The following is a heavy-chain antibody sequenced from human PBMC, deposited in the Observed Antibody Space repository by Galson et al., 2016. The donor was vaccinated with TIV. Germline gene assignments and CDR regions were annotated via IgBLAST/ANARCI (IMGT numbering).Heavy chain of an antibody. J-gene: IGHJ4*02. D-gene: IGHD2-2*01. CDR2: ITSKTYGATT. Sequence: SLRLSCAASGFTFGHYAVNWFRQAPGKGLEWVGFITSKTYGATTEYAASVKGRFTISRDDSKNALYLQMNSLKTEDTGMYYCTAGVPARLASDYWGQGTLVTVSS. CDR3: TAGVPARLASDY. V-gene: IGHV3-49*03. CDR1: GFTFGHYA.